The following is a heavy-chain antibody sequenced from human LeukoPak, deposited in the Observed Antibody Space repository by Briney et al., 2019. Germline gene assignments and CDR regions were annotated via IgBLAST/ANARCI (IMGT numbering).Heavy chain of an antibody. CDR3: AKARYRALWDF. Sequence: GGSLRLSCAASAFTFSLYGMSWVRQAPGKGLEWVSYIGGGGSTMYYVDSVKGRFTISRDNAKNSLYLQMNSLRAEDTAVYYCAKARYRALWDFWGQGTLVTVSS. CDR2: IGGGGSTM. CDR1: AFTFSLYG. V-gene: IGHV3-48*01. J-gene: IGHJ4*02. D-gene: IGHD1-14*01.